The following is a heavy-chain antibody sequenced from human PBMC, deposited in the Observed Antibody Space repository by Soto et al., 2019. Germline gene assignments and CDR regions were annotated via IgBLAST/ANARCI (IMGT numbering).Heavy chain of an antibody. V-gene: IGHV3-66*01. CDR2: IYSGGST. CDR3: AYSSGYYSRNAFDI. Sequence: HPGGSLRLSCAASGFTVSSNYMSWVRQAPGKGLEWVSVIYSGGSTYYADSEKGRFTISRDNSKNTLYLQMNSLRAEDTAVYYCAYSSGYYSRNAFDIWGQGTMVTVSS. J-gene: IGHJ3*02. D-gene: IGHD3-22*01. CDR1: GFTVSSNY.